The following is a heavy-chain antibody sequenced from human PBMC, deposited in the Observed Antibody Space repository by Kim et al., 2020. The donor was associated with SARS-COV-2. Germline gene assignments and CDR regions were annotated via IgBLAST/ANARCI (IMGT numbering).Heavy chain of an antibody. J-gene: IGHJ4*02. D-gene: IGHD3-22*01. V-gene: IGHV3-23*01. Sequence: YPSSVNGRLTFSGDNSKSTLYLQMNSLRAEDTAVYYCAKDRFTMIVVVNYWGQGTLVTDSS. CDR3: AKDRFTMIVVVNY.